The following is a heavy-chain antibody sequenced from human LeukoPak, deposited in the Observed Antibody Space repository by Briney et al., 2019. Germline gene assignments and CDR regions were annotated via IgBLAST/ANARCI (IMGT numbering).Heavy chain of an antibody. Sequence: PGGSLRLSCAASGFTFSSYSMNWVRQAPGKGLEWVSSISSSSSYIYYADSVKGRFTISRGNAKNSLYLQMNSLRAEDTAVYYCARDGDFWSGYYWFDPWGQGTLVTVSS. CDR2: ISSSSSYI. J-gene: IGHJ5*02. V-gene: IGHV3-21*01. CDR1: GFTFSSYS. D-gene: IGHD3-3*01. CDR3: ARDGDFWSGYYWFDP.